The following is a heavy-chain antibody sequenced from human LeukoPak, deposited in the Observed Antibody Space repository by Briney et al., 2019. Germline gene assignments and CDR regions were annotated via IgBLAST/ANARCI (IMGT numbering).Heavy chain of an antibody. V-gene: IGHV3-23*01. Sequence: GGSLRLPCAASGFTFSSYAMSWVRQAPGKGLEWVSAISASDGSTYYADSVKGRFTISRDNSKNTLYLQMNNLRDEDTAVYYCAKDVISVAGTPRYFDYWGQGTLVTVSS. CDR2: ISASDGST. CDR1: GFTFSSYA. J-gene: IGHJ4*02. D-gene: IGHD6-19*01. CDR3: AKDVISVAGTPRYFDY.